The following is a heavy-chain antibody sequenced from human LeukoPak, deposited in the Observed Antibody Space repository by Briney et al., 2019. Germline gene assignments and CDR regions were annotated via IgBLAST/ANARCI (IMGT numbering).Heavy chain of an antibody. V-gene: IGHV3-23*01. J-gene: IGHJ4*02. D-gene: IGHD1-26*01. Sequence: QPGGSLRLSCAASGFTFSSFAMTWVRQAPGKGLEWVSGISGTGGSTYYADSVKGRFTISRENSINTVFLEMSSLRAGDTAIYYCAKDQSRVGASDPFDYWGQGILVTVSS. CDR3: AKDQSRVGASDPFDY. CDR1: GFTFSSFA. CDR2: ISGTGGST.